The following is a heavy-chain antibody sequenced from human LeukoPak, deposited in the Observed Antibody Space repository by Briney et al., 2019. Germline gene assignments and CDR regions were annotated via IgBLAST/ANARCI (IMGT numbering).Heavy chain of an antibody. Sequence: ASLKVSCKASGYTFTSYGISWVRQAPGQGLEWMGWISAYNGNTNYAQRLHGRVTMTTDTSTGTAYMEQRSLRSDDTAVYYCTRARQYNWAGYYYGMDVWGQGTTVTVSS. J-gene: IGHJ6*02. CDR3: TRARQYNWAGYYYGMDV. D-gene: IGHD1-20*01. V-gene: IGHV1-18*01. CDR1: GYTFTSYG. CDR2: ISAYNGNT.